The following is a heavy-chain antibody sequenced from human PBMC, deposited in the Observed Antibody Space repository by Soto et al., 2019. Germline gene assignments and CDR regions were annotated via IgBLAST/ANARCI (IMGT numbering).Heavy chain of an antibody. Sequence: QVQLVQSGAEVKKPGASVKVSCKASGYTFTSYDINWVRQATGQGLEWMGWMNPNSGNTGYAQKFQGRVTMTRNTSISTAYMELSSLRSEDTAVYYCARGRGYCSSTSCLLPDWFDPWGQGTLVTVSS. V-gene: IGHV1-8*01. D-gene: IGHD2-2*01. CDR1: GYTFTSYD. J-gene: IGHJ5*02. CDR3: ARGRGYCSSTSCLLPDWFDP. CDR2: MNPNSGNT.